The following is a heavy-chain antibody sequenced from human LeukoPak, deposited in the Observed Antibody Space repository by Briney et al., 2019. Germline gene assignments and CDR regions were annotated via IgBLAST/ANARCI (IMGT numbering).Heavy chain of an antibody. CDR1: GGSFSAYY. CDR2: INHSGST. Sequence: PSETLSLTCAVYGGSFSAYYWSWIRQPPGKGLEWIGEINHSGSTNYNPSLKSRVTISVDTSKNQFSLKLSSVTAADTAVYCCASSGWYLGVTWGQGTLVTVSS. CDR3: ASSGWYLGVT. D-gene: IGHD6-19*01. V-gene: IGHV4-34*01. J-gene: IGHJ4*02.